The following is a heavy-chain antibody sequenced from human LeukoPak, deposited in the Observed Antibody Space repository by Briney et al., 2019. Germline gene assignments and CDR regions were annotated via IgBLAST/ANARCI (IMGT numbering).Heavy chain of an antibody. CDR3: ARQGQLNFDY. D-gene: IGHD5-18*01. CDR2: IYYSGST. Sequence: PSETLSLTCAVSGYSTSSGYYWSWIRQPPGKGLEWIGYIYYSGSTNYNPSLKSRVTISVDTSKNQFSLKLSSVTAADTAVYYCARQGQLNFDYWGQGTLVTVSS. CDR1: GYSTSSGYY. V-gene: IGHV4-61*01. J-gene: IGHJ4*02.